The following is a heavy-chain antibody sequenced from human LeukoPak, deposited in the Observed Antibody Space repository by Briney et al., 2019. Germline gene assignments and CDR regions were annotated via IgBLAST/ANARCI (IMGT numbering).Heavy chain of an antibody. CDR1: GGSFSGYY. CDR2: INHSGST. Sequence: SETLSLTCAVYGGSFSGYYRSWIRQPPVKGLEWIGEINHSGSTNYNPSLKSRVTISVDTSKNQFSLKLSSVTAADTAVYYCARDPVAGTLGYFDYWGQGTLVTVSS. J-gene: IGHJ4*02. V-gene: IGHV4-34*01. CDR3: ARDPVAGTLGYFDY. D-gene: IGHD6-19*01.